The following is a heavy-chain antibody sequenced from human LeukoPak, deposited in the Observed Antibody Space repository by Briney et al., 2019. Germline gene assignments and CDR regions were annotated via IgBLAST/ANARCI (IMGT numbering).Heavy chain of an antibody. V-gene: IGHV3-33*01. CDR1: GFTFSSYG. Sequence: GGSLRLSCAASGFTFSSYGMHWVRQAPGKGLEWVALIWYDGSNKYYADSVKGRLTISRDNSRNTLYLQMNSLRAEDTAVYYCAREGPRGNSQFDYWGQGTLVTVSS. CDR3: AREGPRGNSQFDY. D-gene: IGHD2/OR15-2a*01. CDR2: IWYDGSNK. J-gene: IGHJ4*02.